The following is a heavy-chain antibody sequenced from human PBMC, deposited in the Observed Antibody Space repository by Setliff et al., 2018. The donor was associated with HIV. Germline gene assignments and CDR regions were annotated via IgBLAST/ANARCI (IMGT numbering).Heavy chain of an antibody. CDR1: GDSVSSASYY. V-gene: IGHV4-61*01. J-gene: IGHJ4*02. D-gene: IGHD5-18*01. Sequence: SETLSLTCTVSGDSVSSASYYWSWIRQPPGKGLEWIGYIYYSGTTKYNPSLKSRVTISVDTSKNQFSLRLSSVTAADRAVYYCARGGGPDTNFDLWGQGTLVTVSS. CDR3: ARGGGPDTNFDL. CDR2: IYYSGTT.